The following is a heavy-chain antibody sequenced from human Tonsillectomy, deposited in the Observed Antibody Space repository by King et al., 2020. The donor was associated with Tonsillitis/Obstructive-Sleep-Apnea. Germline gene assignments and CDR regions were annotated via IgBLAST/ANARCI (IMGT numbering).Heavy chain of an antibody. CDR3: VRDGAAAWFYFGY. D-gene: IGHD6-13*01. V-gene: IGHV1-18*01. J-gene: IGHJ4*02. CDR2: ISPQNGKT. Sequence: QLVQSGAEVKKPGASVKVSCKASGYTFISYGIFWVRQAPGQGLEWMGWISPQNGKTKYVQKFQGRVTMTTDTSTSTAYMELRSLRSDDTAVYYCVRDGAAAWFYFGYWGQGTLVTVSS. CDR1: GYTFISYG.